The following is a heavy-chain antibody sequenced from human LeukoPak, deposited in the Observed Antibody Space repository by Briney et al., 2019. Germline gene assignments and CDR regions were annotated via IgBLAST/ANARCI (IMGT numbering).Heavy chain of an antibody. V-gene: IGHV3-23*01. CDR2: ISGGGSST. Sequence: GGSLRLSCTASGFRFSNYAMNWVRQAPGKGLEWVSVISGGGSSTNYADSVKGRFTNSRENSKNTLYLQMNSLRAEDTAVYYCAKVHYYGSGIYYFDYWGQGTLVTVSS. CDR3: AKVHYYGSGIYYFDY. CDR1: GFRFSNYA. D-gene: IGHD3-10*01. J-gene: IGHJ4*02.